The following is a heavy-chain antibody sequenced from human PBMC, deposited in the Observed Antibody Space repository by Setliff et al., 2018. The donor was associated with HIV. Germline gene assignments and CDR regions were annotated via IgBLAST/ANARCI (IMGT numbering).Heavy chain of an antibody. CDR1: GFTSNSYA. Sequence: PGESLKISCAVSGFTSNSYAIHWVRQAPGKGLEWVAAISYDGRNKFYADSVKGRFTISRDNSKKTLHLQMYSLRPDDTSVYYCARSRDCRGGSCDYSDHWGQGTLVTVSS. CDR3: ARSRDCRGGSCDYSDH. V-gene: IGHV3-30*04. J-gene: IGHJ4*02. D-gene: IGHD2-15*01. CDR2: ISYDGRNK.